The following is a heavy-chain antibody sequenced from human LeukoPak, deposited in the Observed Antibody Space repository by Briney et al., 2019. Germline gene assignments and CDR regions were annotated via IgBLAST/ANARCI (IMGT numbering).Heavy chain of an antibody. CDR1: GFTFSSYG. V-gene: IGHV3-30*02. CDR2: IRYDGSNK. J-gene: IGHJ4*02. Sequence: GGSLRLSCAASGFTFSSYGMHWVRQAPGKGLEWVAFIRYDGSNKYYADSVKGRFTISRDNSKNTLYLQMNSLRAEDTAVYHCAKDQVVGARRPYYFDYWGQGTLVTVSS. CDR3: AKDQVVGARRPYYFDY. D-gene: IGHD1-26*01.